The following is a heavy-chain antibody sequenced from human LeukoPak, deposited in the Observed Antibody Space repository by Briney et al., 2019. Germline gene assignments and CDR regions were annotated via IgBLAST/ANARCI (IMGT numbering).Heavy chain of an antibody. D-gene: IGHD6-19*01. Sequence: SVKVSCKASGGTFSSYAISWVRQAPGQGLEWMGGIIPIFGTANYAQKFQGRVTITADESTSTAYMELSSLRSEDTAVYYCAGDSVAGSPEFDYWGQGTLVTVSS. CDR2: IIPIFGTA. J-gene: IGHJ4*02. CDR3: AGDSVAGSPEFDY. CDR1: GGTFSSYA. V-gene: IGHV1-69*13.